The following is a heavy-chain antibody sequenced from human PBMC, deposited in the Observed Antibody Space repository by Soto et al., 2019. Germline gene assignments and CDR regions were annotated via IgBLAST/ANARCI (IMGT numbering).Heavy chain of an antibody. J-gene: IGHJ4*02. Sequence: QVQLVESGGGVVQPGRSLRLSCAASGFPFTTYGMHWVREGPGKGLEWVAVISYDGSNKYYADSVKGRFTISRDNSKNTLYLQMNSRRPEDTALYYCVGGQYDFDYRGQGTLVNVAS. V-gene: IGHV3-30*03. D-gene: IGHD3-10*01. CDR2: ISYDGSNK. CDR1: GFPFTTYG. CDR3: VGGQYDFDY.